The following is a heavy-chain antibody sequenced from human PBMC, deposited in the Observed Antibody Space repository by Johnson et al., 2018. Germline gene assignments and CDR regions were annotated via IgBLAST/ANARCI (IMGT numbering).Heavy chain of an antibody. Sequence: VQLVQSGGGLVQPGGSLQLSCAASGFTFSGSATHWVRQASGKGLEWVGRIRSKANSYATAYAASVKGRFTISSDDSKKQEYLQMNSLKTADTAVYYGTKPLRYCSSTRCYEPDYFYYMDVWGKGTTGTGSS. J-gene: IGHJ6*03. CDR1: GFTFSGSA. V-gene: IGHV3-73*01. D-gene: IGHD2-2*01. CDR3: TKPLRYCSSTRCYEPDYFYYMDV. CDR2: IRSKANSYAT.